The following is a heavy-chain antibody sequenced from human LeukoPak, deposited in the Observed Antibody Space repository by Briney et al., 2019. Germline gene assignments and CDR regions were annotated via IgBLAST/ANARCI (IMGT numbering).Heavy chain of an antibody. CDR1: GYTFTSYY. Sequence: GASVKVSCKASGYTFTSYYMHWVRQAPGQGLEWMGIINPSAGSTAFAQKFQGRVTMTRDTSTSTVYMELSSLRSEDTAVYYCARDSGVNEKKNYFDYWGQGTLVTVSP. CDR3: ARDSGVNEKKNYFDY. J-gene: IGHJ4*02. CDR2: INPSAGST. D-gene: IGHD6-25*01. V-gene: IGHV1-46*01.